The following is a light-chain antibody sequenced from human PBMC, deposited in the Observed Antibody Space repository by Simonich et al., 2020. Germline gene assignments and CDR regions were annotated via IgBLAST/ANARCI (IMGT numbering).Light chain of an antibody. CDR3: QQYYSYPRT. J-gene: IGKJ1*01. CDR1: QGIISA. V-gene: IGKV1-13*02. CDR2: DAS. Sequence: AIQLTQSPSSLSASVGDRVTITCRASQGIISALAWYQQKPGKAPKLLIYDASSLESGVPSRFSGSGSGTDFTLTISCLQSEDFATYYCQQYYSYPRTFGQGTKVEIK.